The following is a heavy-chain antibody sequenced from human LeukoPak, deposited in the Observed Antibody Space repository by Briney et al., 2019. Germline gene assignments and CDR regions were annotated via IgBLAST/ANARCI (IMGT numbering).Heavy chain of an antibody. D-gene: IGHD2-15*01. CDR2: ISGNDGST. CDR3: AKGRSSYSGLDH. CDR1: GFTFSSYA. J-gene: IGHJ4*02. V-gene: IGHV3-23*01. Sequence: GGSLRLSCAASGFTFSSYAMSWVRQAPGKGLEWVSGISGNDGSTYYADTVKGRFTISRDNSRNTLYLQMNTLRAEDTAVYYCAKGRSSYSGLDHWGQGTLVTVSS.